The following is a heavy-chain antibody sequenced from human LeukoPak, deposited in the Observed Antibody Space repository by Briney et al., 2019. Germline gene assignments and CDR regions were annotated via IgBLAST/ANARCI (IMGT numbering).Heavy chain of an antibody. J-gene: IGHJ4*02. Sequence: GASVKVSCKASGYTFTSYYMHWVRQAPGQGPEWMGIINPSGGSTSYAQKFQGRVTITRDMSTSTVYMELSSLRSEDTAVYYSAREGSGWPFDYWGQGTLVTVSS. D-gene: IGHD6-25*01. CDR1: GYTFTSYY. CDR2: INPSGGST. CDR3: AREGSGWPFDY. V-gene: IGHV1-46*01.